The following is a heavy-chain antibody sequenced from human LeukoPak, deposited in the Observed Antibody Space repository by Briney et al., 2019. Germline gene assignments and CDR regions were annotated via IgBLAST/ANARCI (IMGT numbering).Heavy chain of an antibody. V-gene: IGHV3-69-1*01. Sequence: KTGGSLRLSCAASGFTFSGYVMSWVRQAPGKGLEWVSSITSSSSKYYADSMKGRFTVSRDNAKNSLYLQLSSLRVEDTAVYYCAREGLIGSYVYWRFDVWGRGTLVTVSS. D-gene: IGHD1-26*01. J-gene: IGHJ2*01. CDR2: ITSSSSK. CDR3: AREGLIGSYVYWRFDV. CDR1: GFTFSGYV.